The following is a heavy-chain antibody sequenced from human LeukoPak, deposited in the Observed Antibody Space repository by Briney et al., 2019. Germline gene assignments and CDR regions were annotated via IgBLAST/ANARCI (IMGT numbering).Heavy chain of an antibody. Sequence: PGGSLRLSCAASGFTFSSYSMNWVRQAPGKGLEWVSSISSSSGSIYYADSVKGRFTISRDNAKNSLYLQMNSLKTEDTAVYYCTRGKSFGGVIVFDEDWGQGTLVTVSS. CDR1: GFTFSSYS. V-gene: IGHV3-21*03. D-gene: IGHD3-16*02. CDR2: ISSSSGSI. J-gene: IGHJ4*02. CDR3: TRGKSFGGVIVFDED.